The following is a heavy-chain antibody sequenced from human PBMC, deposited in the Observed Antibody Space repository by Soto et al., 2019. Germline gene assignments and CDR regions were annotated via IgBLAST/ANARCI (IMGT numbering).Heavy chain of an antibody. CDR2: IYKSTTP. D-gene: IGHD2-15*01. CDR1: GDSISTVDYF. J-gene: IGHJ5*01. V-gene: IGHV4-30-4*01. CDR3: ARGRYCLTGRCFPNWFDS. Sequence: QVHLLESGPGLVKPSQTLSLTCSVSGDSISTVDYFWAWIRQPPGQALEYIGYIYKSTTPYYNPSFDSRVAISLDTSKSQFSLNVTSVTASDTAVYFCARGRYCLTGRCFPNWFDSWGQGTLVTVSS.